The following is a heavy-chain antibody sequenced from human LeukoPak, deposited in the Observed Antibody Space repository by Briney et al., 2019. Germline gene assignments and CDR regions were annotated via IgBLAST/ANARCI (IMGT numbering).Heavy chain of an antibody. CDR3: ASTYVVVTAVHDAFHI. Sequence: PGGSLRLSCAASGFTFSKYWMSWVRQAPGKGLEWVDNIKQDGSEKYYVDSVKGRFTISRDNAKNSLYLQMNSLRAEDTAVYYCASTYVVVTAVHDAFHIWGQGTMVTVSS. CDR1: GFTFSKYW. CDR2: IKQDGSEK. J-gene: IGHJ3*02. D-gene: IGHD2-21*02. V-gene: IGHV3-7*01.